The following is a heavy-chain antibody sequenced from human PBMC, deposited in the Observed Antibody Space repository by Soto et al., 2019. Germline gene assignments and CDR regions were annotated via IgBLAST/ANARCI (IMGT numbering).Heavy chain of an antibody. CDR3: ARLYCSGGSCYLSYFDY. CDR1: VYSISSSNW. J-gene: IGHJ4*02. D-gene: IGHD2-15*01. CDR2: IYYSGST. V-gene: IGHV4-28*01. Sequence: SETLSLTCTFSVYSISSSNWWGWIRQPPGKGLEWIGYIYYSGSTYYNPSLKSRVTISVDTSKNQFSLKLSSVTAVDTAVYYCARLYCSGGSCYLSYFDYWGQGTLVTVSS.